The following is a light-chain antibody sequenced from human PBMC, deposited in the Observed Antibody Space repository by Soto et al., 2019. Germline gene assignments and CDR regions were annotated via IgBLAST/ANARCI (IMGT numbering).Light chain of an antibody. CDR3: CSYAGSSTYV. CDR2: EVS. CDR1: SSDVGSYNL. J-gene: IGLJ1*01. Sequence: QSVLTQPASVSGSPGQSITISCTGTSSDVGSYNLVSWYQQHPGKAPKLMIYEVSKRPSGVSNRFSGSKSSNTASLTISGLQSEDEADYYCCSYAGSSTYVFGTWTKVTV. V-gene: IGLV2-23*02.